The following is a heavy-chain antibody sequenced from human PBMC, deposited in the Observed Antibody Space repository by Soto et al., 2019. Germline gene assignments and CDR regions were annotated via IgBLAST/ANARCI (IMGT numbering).Heavy chain of an antibody. D-gene: IGHD5-12*01. CDR3: AGREGWLRLGSYFDY. V-gene: IGHV1-69*12. J-gene: IGHJ4*02. Sequence: QVQLVQSGAEVKKPGSSVKVSCKASGGTFSSYAISWVRQAPGQGLEWMGGIIPIFGTENYAQKSQGRVTITADESTSTGYTELSSRRSEDTGVNYCAGREGWLRLGSYFDYWGQGTLVAVSS. CDR2: IIPIFGTE. CDR1: GGTFSSYA.